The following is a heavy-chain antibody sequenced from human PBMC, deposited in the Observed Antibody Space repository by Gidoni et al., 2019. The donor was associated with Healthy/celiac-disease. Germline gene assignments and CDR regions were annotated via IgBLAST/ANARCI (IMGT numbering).Heavy chain of an antibody. D-gene: IGHD6-13*01. CDR2: ISWNSGSI. V-gene: IGHV3-9*01. Sequence: EVQLVESGGCLVQPGGSLSLSSAASGFTFDDYPMHWVRQAPGKGLEWVSGISWNSGSIGYADSVKGRFTISRDNAKNSLYLQMNSLRAEDTALYYCAKDIFAYSSSWSAPLDYWGQGTLVTVSS. CDR3: AKDIFAYSSSWSAPLDY. J-gene: IGHJ4*02. CDR1: GFTFDDYP.